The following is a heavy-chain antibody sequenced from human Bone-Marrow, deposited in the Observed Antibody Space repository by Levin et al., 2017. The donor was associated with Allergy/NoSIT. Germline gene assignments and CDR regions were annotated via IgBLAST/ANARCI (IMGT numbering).Heavy chain of an antibody. V-gene: IGHV4-30-2*01. D-gene: IGHD5-12*01. J-gene: IGHJ3*02. Sequence: PSETLSLTCAVSGGSISSGGHSWSWIRQPPGKGLEWIGYIYHSGNTYYNPSLESRFTISVDRSKNQFSLKLSSVTAADTAVYYCARGGYSRYDWGAFDIWGQGTMVTVSS. CDR2: IYHSGNT. CDR3: ARGGYSRYDWGAFDI. CDR1: GGSISSGGHS.